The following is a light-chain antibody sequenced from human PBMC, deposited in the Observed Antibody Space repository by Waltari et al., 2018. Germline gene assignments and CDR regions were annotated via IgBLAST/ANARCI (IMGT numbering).Light chain of an antibody. CDR1: SLRSYY. J-gene: IGLJ2*01. CDR2: DKN. V-gene: IGLV3-19*01. CDR3: HSRDASGVAGS. Sequence: SSELTQAPAVSVAMGQTVRITCQGDSLRSYYARWYQQTPGQAPILVIYDKNNRPAVVPGRFSGSSSHNTGSLTITGAQAEDEASYYCHSRDASGVAGSFGGGTKLTVL.